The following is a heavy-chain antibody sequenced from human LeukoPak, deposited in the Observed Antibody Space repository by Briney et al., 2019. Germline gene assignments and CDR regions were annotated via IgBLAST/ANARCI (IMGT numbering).Heavy chain of an antibody. D-gene: IGHD5-18*01. CDR1: GFTFTRST. Sequence: SVKVSCKASGFTFTRSTMQWVRQARGQRLEWIGWIVVGSGNTDYAQKFQERVTITRDMSTSTAYMDLSSLRSEDTAVYYCAAVPGYSCGRSVDYWGQGTLVTVSS. CDR3: AAVPGYSCGRSVDY. CDR2: IVVGSGNT. J-gene: IGHJ4*02. V-gene: IGHV1-58*02.